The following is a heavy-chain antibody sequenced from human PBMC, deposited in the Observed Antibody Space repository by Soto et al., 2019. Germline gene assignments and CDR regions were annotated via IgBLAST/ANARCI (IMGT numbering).Heavy chain of an antibody. CDR3: ARDRSYYYETSGYPFDY. CDR1: GYSFDRYG. Sequence: AAVKVSCKASGYSFDRYGISWVRQAPGQRPEWMGWISAGNGDTRLSQNVQGRLTLTTDTSTNTAYMDLRSLSSDDTAVYYCARDRSYYYETSGYPFDYWGQGTQVTVSS. D-gene: IGHD3-22*01. V-gene: IGHV1-18*01. J-gene: IGHJ4*02. CDR2: ISAGNGDT.